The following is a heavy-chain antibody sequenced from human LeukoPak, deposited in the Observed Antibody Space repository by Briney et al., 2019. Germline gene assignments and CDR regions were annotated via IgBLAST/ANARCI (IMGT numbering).Heavy chain of an antibody. CDR2: ISSSSSYT. CDR1: GFTFRNYA. D-gene: IGHD3-16*01. Sequence: GGSLRLSCAASGFTFRNYAMTWVRQAPGKGLEWVSYISSSSSYTNYADSVKGRFTISRDNAKNSLYLQMNSLRAEDTAVYYCARGEFGDIWGQGTMVTVSS. CDR3: ARGEFGDI. J-gene: IGHJ3*02. V-gene: IGHV3-11*06.